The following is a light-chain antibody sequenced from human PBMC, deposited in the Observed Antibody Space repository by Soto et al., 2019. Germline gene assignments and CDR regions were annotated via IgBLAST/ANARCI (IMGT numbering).Light chain of an antibody. CDR3: HQYYSYPPLT. V-gene: IGKV1-8*01. CDR1: QGISRY. Sequence: AIGMTQSPSSLSASTGDRVTITCRASQGISRYLAWYQQKPGKAPKLLIYAASTLKSGVPSRFSGSGSGTDFTLTISCLQSEDFATYYCHQYYSYPPLTFGGGTKVEIK. J-gene: IGKJ4*01. CDR2: AAS.